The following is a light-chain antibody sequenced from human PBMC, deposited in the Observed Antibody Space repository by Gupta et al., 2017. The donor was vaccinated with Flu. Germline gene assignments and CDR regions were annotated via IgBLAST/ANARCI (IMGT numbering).Light chain of an antibody. V-gene: IGKV4-1*01. Sequence: SLGERATINCKASQSSLYSANNKNFLAWYQQKPGQSPRLLIYWASTRESGVPDRFSGSGSGTDFTLTISSLQAEDVAVYYCRQDVWHPGSFGGGTKVEIK. J-gene: IGKJ4*01. CDR1: QSSLYSANNKNF. CDR3: RQDVWHPGS. CDR2: WAS.